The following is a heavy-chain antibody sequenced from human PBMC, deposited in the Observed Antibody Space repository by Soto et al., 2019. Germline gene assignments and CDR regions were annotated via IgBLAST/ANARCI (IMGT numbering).Heavy chain of an antibody. J-gene: IGHJ6*02. CDR1: GFTFGHYS. V-gene: IGHV3-48*02. CDR3: AREGWPLLQSCMAV. D-gene: IGHD2-15*01. CDR2: ISSDNRTI. Sequence: EVQLVESGGGLIQRGGSLRLSCAASGFTFGHYSMNWVRQAPGKGPEWVSYISSDNRTINYADSVKGRFIITRDNAKKSLYLQMHSLRDEDAAVYYCAREGWPLLQSCMAVWGQGPTVTVSS.